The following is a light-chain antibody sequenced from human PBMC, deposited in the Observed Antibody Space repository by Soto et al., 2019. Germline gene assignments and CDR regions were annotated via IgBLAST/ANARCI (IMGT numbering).Light chain of an antibody. Sequence: EIVLTQSPGTLSLSPGERATLSCRASQSVSSSYLAWYQQKPGQAPRLLIYGASSRATGIPDRFSGSGSGTDFTLTISRLEPEDFAVYYCQYQKTFGQGTKVDIK. CDR3: QYQKT. J-gene: IGKJ1*01. V-gene: IGKV3-20*01. CDR2: GAS. CDR1: QSVSSSY.